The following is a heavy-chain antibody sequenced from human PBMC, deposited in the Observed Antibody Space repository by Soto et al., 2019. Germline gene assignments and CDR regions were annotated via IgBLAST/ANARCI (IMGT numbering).Heavy chain of an antibody. Sequence: SETLSLTCALYGGSFSGYYWSWLRQPPRKGLAWIGEIKPSGSTNYHPSLKSRVTLSVDTSKNQFSLKLSSVTAADTAVYYCARGRALRLYCTNGVCRGRWDNWFDPWGQGTLVTVSS. D-gene: IGHD2-8*01. V-gene: IGHV4-34*01. CDR1: GGSFSGYY. CDR2: IKPSGST. CDR3: ARGRALRLYCTNGVCRGRWDNWFDP. J-gene: IGHJ5*02.